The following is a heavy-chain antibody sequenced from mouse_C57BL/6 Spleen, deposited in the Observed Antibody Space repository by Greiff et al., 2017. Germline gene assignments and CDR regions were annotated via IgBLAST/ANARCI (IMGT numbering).Heavy chain of an antibody. Sequence: VKLMESGPELVKPGASVKISCKASGYSFTSYYIHWVKQRPGQGLEWIGWIYPGSGNTKYNEKFKGKATLTADTSSSTAYMQLSSLTSEDSAVYYCASFYYGNAWFAYWGQGTLVTVSA. V-gene: IGHV1-66*01. J-gene: IGHJ3*01. CDR3: ASFYYGNAWFAY. CDR2: IYPGSGNT. D-gene: IGHD2-1*01. CDR1: GYSFTSYY.